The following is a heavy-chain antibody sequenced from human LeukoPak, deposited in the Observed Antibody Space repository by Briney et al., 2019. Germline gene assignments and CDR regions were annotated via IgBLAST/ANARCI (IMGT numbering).Heavy chain of an antibody. V-gene: IGHV4-38-2*01. Sequence: PSETLSLTCAVSGYSISSGYYWGWIRQPPGKGLEWIGSIYHSGSTYYNPSLKSRVTISVDTSKNQFSLKLSSVTAVTAAEYYCARYYYDSSGYYFFDYWGQGTLVTVSS. D-gene: IGHD3-22*01. CDR3: ARYYYDSSGYYFFDY. CDR1: GYSISSGYY. CDR2: IYHSGST. J-gene: IGHJ4*02.